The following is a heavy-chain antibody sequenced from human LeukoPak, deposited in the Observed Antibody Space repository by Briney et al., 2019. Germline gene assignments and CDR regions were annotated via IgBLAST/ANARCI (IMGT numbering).Heavy chain of an antibody. D-gene: IGHD3-22*01. Sequence: SETLSLTCTVSGGSISSFHYYWGWIRQSPGKGLEWIGMIYSTGGTHYNPSLKSRVIISVDMSKNQFSLKLSSVTAADTAVYYCARPMAYYYDSRTGRKAFDIWGQGTMVTVSS. CDR1: GGSISSFHYY. CDR3: ARPMAYYYDSRTGRKAFDI. J-gene: IGHJ3*02. V-gene: IGHV4-39*07. CDR2: IYSTGGT.